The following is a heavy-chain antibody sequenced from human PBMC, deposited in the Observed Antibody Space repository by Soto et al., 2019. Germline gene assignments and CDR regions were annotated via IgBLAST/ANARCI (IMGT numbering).Heavy chain of an antibody. CDR3: ARDKISGWYRAGIDY. CDR1: GFTFSSYG. V-gene: IGHV3-33*01. D-gene: IGHD6-19*01. Sequence: QVQLVESGGGVVQPGRSLRLSCAASGFTFSSYGMHWVRQAPGKGLEWVAVIWYDGSNKYYADYVKGRFTISRDNSKNTLYLQMNSLRAEDTAVYYCARDKISGWYRAGIDYWGQGTLVTVSS. J-gene: IGHJ4*02. CDR2: IWYDGSNK.